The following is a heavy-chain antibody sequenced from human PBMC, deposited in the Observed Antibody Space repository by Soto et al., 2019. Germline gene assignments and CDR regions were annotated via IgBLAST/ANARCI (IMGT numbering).Heavy chain of an antibody. CDR1: GGSISSGGYP. V-gene: IGHV4-30-2*01. D-gene: IGHD1-1*01. CDR3: ARDQLEGNCFAL. CDR2: IYHSGST. Sequence: SETLSLTCAVSGGSISSGGYPWNWIRQPPGKGLEWIGYIYHSGSTLYNPSLKSRVTISVDKSKNQFSLKLTSVTAADTAVYYCARDQLEGNCFALWGQGTLVTGSS. J-gene: IGHJ5*02.